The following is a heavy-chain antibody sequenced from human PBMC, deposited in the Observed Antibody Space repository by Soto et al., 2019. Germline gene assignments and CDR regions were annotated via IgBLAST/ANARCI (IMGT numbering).Heavy chain of an antibody. Sequence: SGPTLVNPTQTLTLTCTFSGFSLSTSGMCVSWIRQPPGKALEWLARIDWDDDRYYSTSLKTRLIISKDTSKNQVVLTMTNMDPADTATYFCAHRTTTVTWWFDPWGQGTLVTVSS. V-gene: IGHV2-70*12. CDR3: AHRTTTVTWWFDP. D-gene: IGHD4-17*01. J-gene: IGHJ5*02. CDR2: IDWDDDR. CDR1: GFSLSTSGMC.